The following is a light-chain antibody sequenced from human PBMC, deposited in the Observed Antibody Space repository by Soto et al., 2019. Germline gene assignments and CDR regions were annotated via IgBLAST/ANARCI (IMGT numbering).Light chain of an antibody. CDR2: DVV. J-gene: IGLJ1*01. CDR3: SSYTTRNTEV. CDR1: SSDIGAYNY. V-gene: IGLV2-14*03. Sequence: QSALTQPASVSGSPGQSITISCTGTSSDIGAYNYVSWYQHLPGKAPKLIIYDVVTRPSGVSTGFSASKSGSTASLTISGLQAEDEADYYCSSYTTRNTEVFGTGTKVTVL.